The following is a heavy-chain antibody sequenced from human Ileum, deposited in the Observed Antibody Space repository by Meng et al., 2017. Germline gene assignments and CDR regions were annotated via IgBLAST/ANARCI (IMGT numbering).Heavy chain of an antibody. CDR3: TRGEDH. J-gene: IGHJ4*02. CDR1: GFSVSNEF. CDR2: IYSGGGT. V-gene: IGHV3-66*01. Sequence: VQVVESGGRSVKLGGSLRLSCAASGFSVSNEFMSWVRQAQGKGLEWVSVIYSGGGTDYADSVKGRFTTSRDSSKNTMYLQMNNLRADDTAMYYCTRGEDHWGQGTLVTVSS.